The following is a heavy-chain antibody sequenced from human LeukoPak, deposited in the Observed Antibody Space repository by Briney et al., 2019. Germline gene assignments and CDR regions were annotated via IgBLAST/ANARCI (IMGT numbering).Heavy chain of an antibody. D-gene: IGHD2-8*01. CDR3: AREGGFCTNSVCYSYWYFDL. CDR2: ISYDGSNK. J-gene: IGHJ2*01. Sequence: GRSLRLSCAASGFTFSSYAMRWVRQAPGKGLEWVAFISYDGSNKFYADSVKGRFTISRDNSKNTLYLQMNSLRAEDTAVYYCAREGGFCTNSVCYSYWYFDLWGRGTLVTVSS. V-gene: IGHV3-30-3*01. CDR1: GFTFSSYA.